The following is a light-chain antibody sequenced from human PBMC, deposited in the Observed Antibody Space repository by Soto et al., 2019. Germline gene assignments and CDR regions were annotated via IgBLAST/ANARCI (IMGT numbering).Light chain of an antibody. CDR3: SSYTTSSTYV. Sequence: QSVLTQPASVSGSPGQSITISCTGTSSDVGAYNYVSWYQQHPGKAHKLLIYDVTNRPSGVSNRFSGSKSGYTASLTISGLQAEDEADYYCSSYTTSSTYVFGTGTKLTVL. CDR1: SSDVGAYNY. V-gene: IGLV2-14*03. J-gene: IGLJ1*01. CDR2: DVT.